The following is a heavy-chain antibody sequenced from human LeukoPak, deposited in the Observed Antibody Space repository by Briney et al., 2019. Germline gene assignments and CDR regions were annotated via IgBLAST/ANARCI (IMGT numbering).Heavy chain of an antibody. Sequence: GESLKISCQGSGYSFTSYWIGWVRQMPGKGLEWMGIIYPGDSDTRYSTSFQAQVTVSADKSINTTYLQWGSLKASDTAMYYCARHTRAERFGELLVSFSWFDAWSQGTLVTVSS. CDR3: ARHTRAERFGELLVSFSWFDA. CDR2: IYPGDSDT. V-gene: IGHV5-51*01. D-gene: IGHD3-10*01. CDR1: GYSFTSYW. J-gene: IGHJ5*02.